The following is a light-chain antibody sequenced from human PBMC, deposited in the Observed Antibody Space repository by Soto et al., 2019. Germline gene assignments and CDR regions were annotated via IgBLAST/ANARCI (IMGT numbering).Light chain of an antibody. CDR2: KAS. Sequence: DIQMTQSPSTLSASVGDRITITCRASQTFSSWLAWYQQKPGKAPKLLIYKASTLESGVPSRFSGSGSGTEFTLTISSLQPDDFATYYCQQYYTWWTFGQGTKVELK. J-gene: IGKJ1*01. V-gene: IGKV1-5*03. CDR3: QQYYTWWT. CDR1: QTFSSW.